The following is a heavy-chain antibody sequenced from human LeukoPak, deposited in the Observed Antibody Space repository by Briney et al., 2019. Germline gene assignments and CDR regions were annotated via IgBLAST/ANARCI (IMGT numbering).Heavy chain of an antibody. CDR1: GFTFSSYS. D-gene: IGHD3-22*01. CDR3: ARDRAGGGYYDSSPPSFDY. CDR2: ISSSSSTI. J-gene: IGHJ4*02. Sequence: GGSLRLSCAASGFTFSSYSMNWVRQAPGKGLEWVSYISSSSSTIYYADSVKGRFTISRDNAKNSLYLQMNSLRAEDTAVYYCARDRAGGGYYDSSPPSFDYWGQGTLVTVSS. V-gene: IGHV3-48*01.